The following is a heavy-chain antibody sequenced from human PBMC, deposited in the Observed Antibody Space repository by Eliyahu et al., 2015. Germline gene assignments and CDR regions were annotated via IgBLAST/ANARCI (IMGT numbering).Heavy chain of an antibody. CDR2: IYWDDDK. J-gene: IGHJ5*02. CDR1: GFSLKTNGVG. CDR3: VHNNFSNWNVVNWFDP. D-gene: IGHD1-1*01. V-gene: IGHV2-5*02. Sequence: QITLKESGPTLXKPTQTLXLTCDFSGFSLKTNGVGVAWIRQPPGKALEWLAVIYWDDDKRYSPSLERRLTITKDTSKNQVVLIMTNMDPVDTATYYCVHNNFSNWNVVNWFDPWGQGTLVTVSS.